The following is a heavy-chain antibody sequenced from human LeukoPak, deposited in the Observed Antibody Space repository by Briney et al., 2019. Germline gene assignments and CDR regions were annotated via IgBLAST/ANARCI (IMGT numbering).Heavy chain of an antibody. Sequence: GASVKVSCKASGYTFTSYYKHWVRQAPGQGLEWMGIINPSGGNTSYAQKFQGRVTMTRDTSTSTIYMELSSLRSDDTAVYYCARLGVTDYWGQGTLVTVSS. V-gene: IGHV1-46*01. D-gene: IGHD2-21*02. J-gene: IGHJ4*02. CDR2: INPSGGNT. CDR1: GYTFTSYY. CDR3: ARLGVTDY.